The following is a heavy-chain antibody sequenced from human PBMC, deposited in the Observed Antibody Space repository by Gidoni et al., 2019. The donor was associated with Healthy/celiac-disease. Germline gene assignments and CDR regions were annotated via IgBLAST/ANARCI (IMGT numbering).Heavy chain of an antibody. J-gene: IGHJ6*02. CDR2: ISYDGSNK. CDR1: GFTFSSYG. Sequence: QVQLVESGGGVVQPGRSLRLSCAASGFTFSSYGMHWVRQSPGKGLEWVAVISYDGSNKYYADSVKGRFTISRDNSKNTLYLQMNSLRAEDTAVYYCAKDQQLNGMDVWGQGTTVTVSS. V-gene: IGHV3-30*18. D-gene: IGHD2-2*01. CDR3: AKDQQLNGMDV.